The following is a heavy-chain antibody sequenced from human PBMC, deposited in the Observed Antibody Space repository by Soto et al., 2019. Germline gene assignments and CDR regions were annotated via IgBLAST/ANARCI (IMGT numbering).Heavy chain of an antibody. CDR2: ISYDGSNK. D-gene: IGHD6-6*01. J-gene: IGHJ6*02. V-gene: IGHV3-30*18. CDR3: AKSQYSSSSGVHYYYGMDV. CDR1: GFTFSSYG. Sequence: PGGSLRLSCAASGFTFSSYGMHWVRQAPGKGLEWVAVISYDGSNKYYADTVKGRFTISRDNSKNTLYLQMNSLRAEDTAVYYCAKSQYSSSSGVHYYYGMDVWGQGTTVTVSS.